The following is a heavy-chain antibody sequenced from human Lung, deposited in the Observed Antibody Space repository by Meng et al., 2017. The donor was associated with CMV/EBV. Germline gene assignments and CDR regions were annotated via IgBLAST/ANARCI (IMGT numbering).Heavy chain of an antibody. Sequence: SETLSLXCAVYGGSFSGYYWSWIRQPPGKGLEWIGEINHSGSTNYNPSLKSRVTISVDTSKNQFSLKLSSVTAADTAVYYCARGRGFWSGSRYYYYGMDVWGQGXTVTVSS. J-gene: IGHJ6*02. D-gene: IGHD3-3*01. CDR3: ARGRGFWSGSRYYYYGMDV. V-gene: IGHV4-34*01. CDR1: GGSFSGYY. CDR2: INHSGST.